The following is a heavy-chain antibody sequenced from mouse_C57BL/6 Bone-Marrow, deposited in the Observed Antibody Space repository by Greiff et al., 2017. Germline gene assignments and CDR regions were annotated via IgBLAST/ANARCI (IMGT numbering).Heavy chain of an antibody. V-gene: IGHV1-76*01. Sequence: VQLQQSGAELVRPGASVTLSCKASGYTFTDYYINWVKQRPGQGLEWIARIYPAIGNTNYNEKFKGKATLTAEKSSSTAYMQLSSLTSEDSAVYFCAIGGSRYGYWGQGTTLTVSS. CDR3: AIGGSRYGY. J-gene: IGHJ2*01. CDR2: IYPAIGNT. D-gene: IGHD1-1*01. CDR1: GYTFTDYY.